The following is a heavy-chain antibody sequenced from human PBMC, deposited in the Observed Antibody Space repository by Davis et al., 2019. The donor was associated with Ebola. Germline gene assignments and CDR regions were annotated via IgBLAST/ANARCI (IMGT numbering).Heavy chain of an antibody. J-gene: IGHJ5*02. CDR2: IIPIFGTA. CDR1: GGTFSSYA. D-gene: IGHD2-2*01. Sequence: SVKVSCKASGGTFSSYAISWVRQAPGQGLEWMGGIIPIFGTANYAQKFQGRVTITADESTSTAYMELSSLRSEDTAVYYCARDLVRSGSKGNWFDPWGQGTLVTVSS. CDR3: ARDLVRSGSKGNWFDP. V-gene: IGHV1-69*13.